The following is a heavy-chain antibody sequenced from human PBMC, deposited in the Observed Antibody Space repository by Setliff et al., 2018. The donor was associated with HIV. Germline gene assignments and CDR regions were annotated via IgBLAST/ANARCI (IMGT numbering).Heavy chain of an antibody. CDR3: TTKPPAADFQH. V-gene: IGHV3-15*01. CDR1: GFTFGDYA. D-gene: IGHD2-2*01. CDR2: IKSKTDGGTT. J-gene: IGHJ1*01. Sequence: GGSLRLSCAASGFTFGDYAMSWVRQAPGKGLEWVGRIKSKTDGGTTDYAAPVKGRFTISRDDSKNTLYLQMNSLKTEDTAIYYCTTKPPAADFQHWGQGTLVTVSS.